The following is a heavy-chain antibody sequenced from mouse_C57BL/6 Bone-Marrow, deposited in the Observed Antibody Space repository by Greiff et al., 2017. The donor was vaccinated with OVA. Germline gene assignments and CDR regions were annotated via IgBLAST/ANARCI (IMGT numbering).Heavy chain of an antibody. CDR1: GYAFSSSW. Sequence: QVQLQQSGPELVKPGASVKISCKASGYAFSSSWMNWVKQRPGKGLEWIGRIYPGDGDTNYNGKFKGKATLTADKSSSTAYMQLSSLTSEDSAVYFCARYRQLRPYYFDYWGQGTTLTVSS. J-gene: IGHJ2*01. V-gene: IGHV1-82*01. CDR2: IYPGDGDT. CDR3: ARYRQLRPYYFDY. D-gene: IGHD3-2*02.